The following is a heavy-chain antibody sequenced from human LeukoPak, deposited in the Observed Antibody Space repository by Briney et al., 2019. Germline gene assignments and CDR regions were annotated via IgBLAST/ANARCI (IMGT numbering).Heavy chain of an antibody. D-gene: IGHD4-17*01. V-gene: IGHV5-51*01. CDR3: GRPTDGALRLGALNI. CDR1: GYIFTNYW. Sequence: GESLKISCEASGYIFTNYWITWVRQKPGKGLEWMGVIHPANSETRYSPSFQGQVTISVDKSINTAYLQWSNLKASDTAMYYCGRPTDGALRLGALNIWGQGTMVTVSS. CDR2: IHPANSET. J-gene: IGHJ3*02.